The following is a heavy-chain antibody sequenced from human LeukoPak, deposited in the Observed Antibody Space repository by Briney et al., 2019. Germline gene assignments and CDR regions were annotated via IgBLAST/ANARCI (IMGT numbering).Heavy chain of an antibody. CDR2: INHSGST. CDR1: GGSFSGYY. CDR3: ARQRVRVRFLEWFPPLDY. D-gene: IGHD3-3*01. Sequence: SESLSLTCAVYGGSFSGYYWSWIRQPPGKGLEWIGEINHSGSTNYNPSLKSRVTISVDTSKNQFSLKLSSVTAADTAVYYCARQRVRVRFLEWFPPLDYWGQGTLVTVSS. V-gene: IGHV4-34*01. J-gene: IGHJ4*02.